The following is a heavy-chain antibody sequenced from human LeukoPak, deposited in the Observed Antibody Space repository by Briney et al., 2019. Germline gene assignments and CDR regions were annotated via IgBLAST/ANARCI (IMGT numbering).Heavy chain of an antibody. CDR3: ARDITGDPPPYYFDY. V-gene: IGHV3-33*01. CDR1: GFTFSNYG. CDR2: MWFDGSHK. D-gene: IGHD7-27*01. J-gene: IGHJ4*02. Sequence: QPGRSLRLSCAAPGFTFSNYGLHWVRQAPGKGLEWLAVMWFDGSHKYYADSVKGRFTISRDNSKSMLYLQMNSLRAEDTAVYYCARDITGDPPPYYFDYWGQGSLVTVSS.